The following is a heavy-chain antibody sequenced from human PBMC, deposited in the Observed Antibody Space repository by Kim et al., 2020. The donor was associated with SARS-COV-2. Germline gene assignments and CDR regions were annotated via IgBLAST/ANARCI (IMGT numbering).Heavy chain of an antibody. CDR2: IYYSGST. V-gene: IGHV4-31*03. CDR1: GGSISSGGYY. J-gene: IGHJ3*02. CDR3: ARDLLGLYSSSSYAFDI. Sequence: SETLSLTCTVSGGSISSGGYYWSWIRQHPGKGLEWIGYIYYSGSTYYNPSLKSRVTISVDTSKNQFSLKLSSVTAADTAVYYCARDLLGLYSSSSYAFDIWGQGTMLTVSS. D-gene: IGHD6-6*01.